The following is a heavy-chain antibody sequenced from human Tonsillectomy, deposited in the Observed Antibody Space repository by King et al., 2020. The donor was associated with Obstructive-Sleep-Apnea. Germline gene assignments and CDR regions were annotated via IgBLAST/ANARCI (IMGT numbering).Heavy chain of an antibody. V-gene: IGHV3-7*03. CDR2: INQDGGEK. D-gene: IGHD6-13*01. J-gene: IGHJ1*01. CDR1: GFTFSSKW. Sequence: VQLVESGGGLGQPGGSLRLSCAASGFTFSSKWMSWVRQAPGKGLEWVANINQDGGEKYYVDSVKGRFTISRDNAKNSLYLQMNSLRAEDTAVFYCASEGGSNTWSGGYFQDWGQGTLVTVSS. CDR3: ASEGGSNTWSGGYFQD.